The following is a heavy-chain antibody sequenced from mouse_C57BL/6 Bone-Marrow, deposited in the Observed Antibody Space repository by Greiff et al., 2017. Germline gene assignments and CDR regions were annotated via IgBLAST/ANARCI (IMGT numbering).Heavy chain of an antibody. Sequence: EVHLVESGGGLVKPGGSLKLSCAASGFTFSSYAMSWVRQTPEKRLEWVATISDGGSYTYYPDNVKGRFTISRDNAKNNLYLQMSHLKSEDTAMYYCIGYRAWFASWGQGTLVTVSA. D-gene: IGHD2-2*01. V-gene: IGHV5-4*01. CDR1: GFTFSSYA. CDR2: ISDGGSYT. J-gene: IGHJ3*01. CDR3: IGYRAWFAS.